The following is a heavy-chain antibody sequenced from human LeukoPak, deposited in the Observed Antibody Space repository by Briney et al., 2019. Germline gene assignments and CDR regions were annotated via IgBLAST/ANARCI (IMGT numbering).Heavy chain of an antibody. V-gene: IGHV4-4*07. J-gene: IGHJ4*02. Sequence: SETLSLTCTVSGDSISSYYWSWVRQPAGKGLEWIGRIHPSGSTNYNSSLKSRVTLSVDTSKNQFSLKLNSVTAADTAVYYCARGPPPDFDYWGRGTLVTVSS. CDR2: IHPSGST. CDR3: ARGPPPDFDY. CDR1: GDSISSYY.